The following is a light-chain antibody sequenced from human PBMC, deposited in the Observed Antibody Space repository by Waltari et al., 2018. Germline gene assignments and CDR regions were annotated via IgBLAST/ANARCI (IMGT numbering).Light chain of an antibody. V-gene: IGKV1-39*01. CDR2: GAS. CDR1: QNIDRY. Sequence: IQLTQSHSSLSASLGDTVTNTCRTRQNIDRYLNWYQHKPGKAPKLLIFGASNLQSGVPSRFSGSGSGTDFTLTISTLQPDDFATYYCQQSFSPAGVFGGGTKVEI. J-gene: IGKJ4*01. CDR3: QQSFSPAGV.